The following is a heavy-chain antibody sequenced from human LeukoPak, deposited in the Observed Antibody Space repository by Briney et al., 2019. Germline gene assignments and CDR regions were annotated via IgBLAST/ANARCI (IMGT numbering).Heavy chain of an antibody. CDR3: AREGGRQWLVSGALDS. V-gene: IGHV4-61*01. J-gene: IGHJ5*01. Sequence: SAPLSLTCTVSDGSVSSSRYYWTWIRQPPGKGLEWIGYIYHGSATYNPSLESRVTLSMDTSKNQYSLKMTSVTAADTAVYYCAREGGRQWLVSGALDSWGQGTLVTVSS. CDR2: IYHGSA. D-gene: IGHD6-19*01. CDR1: DGSVSSSRYY.